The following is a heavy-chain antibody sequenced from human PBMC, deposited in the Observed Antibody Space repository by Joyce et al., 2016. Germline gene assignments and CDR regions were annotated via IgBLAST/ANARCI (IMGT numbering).Heavy chain of an antibody. V-gene: IGHV1-69*12. Sequence: QVLLVQSGAAVKRPGSSLRVSCKSSGGDFSNYTDNWVRQAPGQRLEWMGGISPFFGAAKYAEDFQGRVTLTADQSTRTAYLELSSLTSADTAVYYCARGGTSSDHYFFYTLDVWGPGTTVIVSS. D-gene: IGHD1-14*01. CDR3: ARGGTSSDHYFFYTLDV. CDR2: ISPFFGAA. J-gene: IGHJ6*02. CDR1: GGDFSNYT.